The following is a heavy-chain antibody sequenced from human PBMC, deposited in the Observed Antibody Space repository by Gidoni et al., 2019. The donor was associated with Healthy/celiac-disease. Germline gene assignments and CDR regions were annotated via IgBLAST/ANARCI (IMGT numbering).Heavy chain of an antibody. D-gene: IGHD6-25*01. J-gene: IGHJ3*02. Sequence: QLQLQQWGAGLLKPSETLSLTCAVYGGSFRGYYWSWIRQPPGKGLEWIGEINHSGSTNYNPSLKSRVTISVDTYKNQFSLKLSSVSAADTAVYYCARVKGRKRAFDIWGQGTMVTVSS. CDR3: ARVKGRKRAFDI. V-gene: IGHV4-34*01. CDR1: GGSFRGYY. CDR2: INHSGST.